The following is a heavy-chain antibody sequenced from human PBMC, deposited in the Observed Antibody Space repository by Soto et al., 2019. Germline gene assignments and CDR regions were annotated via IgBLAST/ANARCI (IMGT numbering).Heavy chain of an antibody. CDR3: ATKVSGYDLFEY. CDR2: IFPGDSDT. CDR1: GYSFSEYW. J-gene: IGHJ4*02. Sequence: GESLKISCRGSGYSFSEYWIGWVRQMPGKGLESMGIIFPGDSDTRYSPSFQGQVTISVDKSIRTAYLQWNSLKASDTAIYFCATKVSGYDLFEYWGQGTPVTVS. D-gene: IGHD5-12*01. V-gene: IGHV5-51*01.